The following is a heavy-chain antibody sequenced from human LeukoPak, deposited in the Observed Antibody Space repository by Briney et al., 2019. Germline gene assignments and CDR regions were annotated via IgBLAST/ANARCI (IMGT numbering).Heavy chain of an antibody. V-gene: IGHV4-34*01. CDR1: GGSFSGYY. D-gene: IGHD1-26*01. CDR2: IYHTGST. CDR3: ARGGVGPTTNWFDP. Sequence: SETLSLTCAVYGGSFSGYYWSWIRQPPGRGLEWSGYIYHTGSTYYNPSLKSRVSISVDRSTNQFSLRLTSVTAEDTAVYYCARGGVGPTTNWFDPWGRGTLVAVSS. J-gene: IGHJ5*02.